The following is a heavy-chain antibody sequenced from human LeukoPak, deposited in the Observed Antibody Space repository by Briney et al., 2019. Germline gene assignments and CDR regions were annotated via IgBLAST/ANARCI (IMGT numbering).Heavy chain of an antibody. V-gene: IGHV1-2*06. CDR3: ARDQGGILPFDY. CDR1: GYTFTGYY. J-gene: IGHJ4*02. Sequence: GASVKVSYKASGYTFTGYYMHWVRQAPGQGLEWMGRINPNSGGTNYAQKFQGRVTMTRDTSISTAYMELSRLRSDDTAVYYCARDQGGILPFDYWGQGTLVTVSS. D-gene: IGHD2-15*01. CDR2: INPNSGGT.